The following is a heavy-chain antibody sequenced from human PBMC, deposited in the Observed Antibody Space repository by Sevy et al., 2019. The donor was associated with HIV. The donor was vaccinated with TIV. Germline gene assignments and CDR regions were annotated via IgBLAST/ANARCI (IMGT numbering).Heavy chain of an antibody. Sequence: SETLSLTCTVSGGSISSGGYYWSWIRQHPGKGLEWIGYIYYSGSTYYNPSLKSRVTIPVDTSKNQFSLKLSSVTAADTAVYYCARDTGGYSNNDDYYYYMDVWGKGTTVTVSS. V-gene: IGHV4-31*03. CDR3: ARDTGGYSNNDDYYYYMDV. D-gene: IGHD4-4*01. CDR1: GGSISSGGYY. CDR2: IYYSGST. J-gene: IGHJ6*03.